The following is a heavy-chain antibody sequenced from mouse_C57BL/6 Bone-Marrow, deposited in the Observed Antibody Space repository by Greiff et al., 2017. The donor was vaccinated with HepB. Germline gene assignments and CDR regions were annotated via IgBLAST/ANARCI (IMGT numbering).Heavy chain of an antibody. CDR2: IYPRSGNT. CDR1: GYTFTSYG. D-gene: IGHD1-1*01. Sequence: QVQLQQSGAELARPGASVKLSCKASGYTFTSYGISWVKQRTGQGLEWIGEIYPRSGNTYYNEKFKGKATLTADKSSSTAYMDLRSLTSEDSAVYFCARTPPYYYDSRYWYFDVWVTGTTVTVSS. CDR3: ARTPPYYYDSRYWYFDV. V-gene: IGHV1-81*01. J-gene: IGHJ1*03.